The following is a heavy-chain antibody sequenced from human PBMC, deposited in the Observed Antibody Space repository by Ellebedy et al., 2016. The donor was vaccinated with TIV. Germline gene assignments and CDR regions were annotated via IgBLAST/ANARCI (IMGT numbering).Heavy chain of an antibody. CDR2: ISAYNGNT. Sequence: ASVKVSXXASGYTFTSYGISWVRQAPGQGLEWMGWISAYNGNTNYAQKLQGRVTMTTDTSTSTAYMELRSLRSDDTAVYYCARVARYCSSTSCYTAGDWFNPWGQGTLVTVSS. D-gene: IGHD2-2*02. CDR1: GYTFTSYG. CDR3: ARVARYCSSTSCYTAGDWFNP. V-gene: IGHV1-18*01. J-gene: IGHJ5*02.